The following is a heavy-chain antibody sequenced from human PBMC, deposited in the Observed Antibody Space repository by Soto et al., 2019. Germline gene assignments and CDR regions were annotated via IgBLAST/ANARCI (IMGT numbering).Heavy chain of an antibody. D-gene: IGHD3-10*01. J-gene: IGHJ3*01. CDR2: MIGTSGDT. CDR3: VKTSEYYAGSGNPLGAYDF. V-gene: IGHV3-23*01. Sequence: EVQLLESGGGFVQPGGSLRLSCIASGFTFRTYAMSWVRQSPGKGLEWVSVMIGTSGDTYHADSVKGRFIISRDNSKNTLFLQVNRLRADDTAVYYCVKTSEYYAGSGNPLGAYDFWGQGTTVSVSA. CDR1: GFTFRTYA.